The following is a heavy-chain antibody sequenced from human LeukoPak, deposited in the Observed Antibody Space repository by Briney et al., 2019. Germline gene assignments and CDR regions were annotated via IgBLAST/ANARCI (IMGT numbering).Heavy chain of an antibody. CDR1: GYTFTSYD. J-gene: IGHJ4*02. Sequence: GASVKVSCKASGYTFTSYDINWVRQATGQGLEWMGWISAYNGNTNYAQKLQGRVTMTTDTSTSTAYMELRSLRSDDTAAYYCAREEYSSGWYTDYWGQGTLVTVSS. CDR2: ISAYNGNT. V-gene: IGHV1-18*01. CDR3: AREEYSSGWYTDY. D-gene: IGHD6-19*01.